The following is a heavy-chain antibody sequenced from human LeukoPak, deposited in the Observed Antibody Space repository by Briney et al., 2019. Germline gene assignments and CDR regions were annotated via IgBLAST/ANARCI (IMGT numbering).Heavy chain of an antibody. J-gene: IGHJ4*02. CDR2: INPNGGGT. V-gene: IGHV1-2*02. Sequence: ASVKVSCKASGYTFTGYYIHWVRHAPGQGLEWMGWINPNGGGTNYAQKFQGRVTMTRDTSISTAYMELSGLRSDDTAVYHCARVLPSDNWGQGTLVTVSS. CDR1: GYTFTGYY. CDR3: ARVLPSDN. D-gene: IGHD2/OR15-2a*01.